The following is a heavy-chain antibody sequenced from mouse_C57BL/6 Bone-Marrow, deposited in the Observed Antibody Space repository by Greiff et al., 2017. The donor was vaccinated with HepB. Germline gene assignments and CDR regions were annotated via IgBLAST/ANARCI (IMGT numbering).Heavy chain of an antibody. CDR2: ISSGSSTI. J-gene: IGHJ3*01. Sequence: EVQGVESGGGLVKPGGSLKLSCAASGFTFSDYGMHWVRQAPEKGLEWVAYISSGSSTIYYADTVKGRFTISRDNAKNTLFLQMTSLRSEDTAMYYCARRDYYGSSYAWFAYWGQGTLVTVSA. V-gene: IGHV5-17*01. D-gene: IGHD1-1*01. CDR3: ARRDYYGSSYAWFAY. CDR1: GFTFSDYG.